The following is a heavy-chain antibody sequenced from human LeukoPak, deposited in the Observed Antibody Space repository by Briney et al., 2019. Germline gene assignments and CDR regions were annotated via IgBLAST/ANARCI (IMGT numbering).Heavy chain of an antibody. V-gene: IGHV3-33*01. CDR1: GFNIRSHG. J-gene: IGHJ4*03. CDR2: IWYNGNTK. Sequence: GRSLRLSCAASGFNIRSHGMHWVRQAPGKGLEWLAVIWYNGNTKYYADSVEGRFTVSRDDSQNTLHLQMDSLRAEDTAAYYCVSADIWGNYRTDSWGHGALVVVSS. D-gene: IGHD3-16*02. CDR3: VSADIWGNYRTDS.